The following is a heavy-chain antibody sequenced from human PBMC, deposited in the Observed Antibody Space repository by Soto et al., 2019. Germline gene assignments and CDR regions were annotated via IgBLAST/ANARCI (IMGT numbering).Heavy chain of an antibody. CDR2: SSNSGTYT. CDR1: GFTVSDYY. CDR3: ARSGDNYNVLDY. V-gene: IGHV3-11*06. D-gene: IGHD3-10*02. J-gene: IGHJ4*02. Sequence: GESLRLSCAASGFTVSDYYMSWIRQAPGKGLEWLSYSSNSGTYTRYADSVKGRFSISRDNAKNPLYLQINSLRGEDSATYYCARSGDNYNVLDYWGQGTPVTVSS.